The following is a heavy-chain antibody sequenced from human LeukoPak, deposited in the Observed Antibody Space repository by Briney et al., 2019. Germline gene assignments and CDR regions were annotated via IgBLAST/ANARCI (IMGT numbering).Heavy chain of an antibody. D-gene: IGHD3-22*01. CDR3: AREQYYDSSGYYY. CDR2: IYYSGST. V-gene: IGHV4-59*01. Sequence: RASETLSLTCTVSGGSISSYYWRWIRQPPGKGLEWIGYIYYSGSTNYNPSLKSRVTISVDTSKNQFSLKLSSVTAADTAVYYCAREQYYDSSGYYYWGQGTLVTVSS. CDR1: GGSISSYY. J-gene: IGHJ4*02.